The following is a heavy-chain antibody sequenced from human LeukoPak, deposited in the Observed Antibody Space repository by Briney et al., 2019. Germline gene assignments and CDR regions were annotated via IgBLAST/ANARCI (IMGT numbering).Heavy chain of an antibody. D-gene: IGHD1-26*01. CDR1: GGSISSYY. CDR2: IYYTGSA. Sequence: SETLSLTCTVSGGSISSYYWSWIRQPPGKGLEWIGSIYYTGSAYYNPSLKSRLTISVDTSKNQFSLRLTSVTAADTAVYYCARPETTGTYYYWGQGTLVTVSS. V-gene: IGHV4-59*05. J-gene: IGHJ4*02. CDR3: ARPETTGTYYY.